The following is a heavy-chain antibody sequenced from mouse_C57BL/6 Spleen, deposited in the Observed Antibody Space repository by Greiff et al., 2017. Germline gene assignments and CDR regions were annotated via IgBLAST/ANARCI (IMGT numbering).Heavy chain of an antibody. J-gene: IGHJ4*01. CDR1: GFTFSDFY. V-gene: IGHV7-1*01. Sequence: EVKLVEPGGGLVQPGRSLRLSCATSGFTFSDFYMEWVRQAPGKGLEWIAASSNKANDYTTEYSASVKGRFIGSRDTSQSNLYLTMNALRAEDTANYYGVRYNWAYCAMDYWGQGTSVTVSS. D-gene: IGHD4-1*02. CDR2: SSNKANDYTT. CDR3: VRYNWAYCAMDY.